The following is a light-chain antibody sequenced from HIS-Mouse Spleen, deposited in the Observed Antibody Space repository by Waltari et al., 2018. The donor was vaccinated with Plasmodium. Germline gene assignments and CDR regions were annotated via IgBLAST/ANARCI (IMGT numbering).Light chain of an antibody. Sequence: QSALTQPASVSGSPGQSITISCTGTSSDVGGYNYVSWYQQHPGKAPNRMIYDVSNRPSGFSNRFSGSKSGNTASLTISGLQAEDEADYYCSSYTSSSTLVFGGGTKLTVL. J-gene: IGLJ2*01. CDR3: SSYTSSSTLV. V-gene: IGLV2-14*03. CDR2: DVS. CDR1: SSDVGGYNY.